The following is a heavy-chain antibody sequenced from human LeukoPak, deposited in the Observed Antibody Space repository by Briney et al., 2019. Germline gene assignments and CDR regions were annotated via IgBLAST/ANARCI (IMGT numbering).Heavy chain of an antibody. CDR2: ISGDVQAT. J-gene: IGHJ2*01. CDR1: GFTFSTHA. Sequence: GGSLRLSCEASGFTFSTHAMNWIRQTPGKGLEWLSVISGDVQATTYASSVKGRFTISRDNSKNTLYLEMNSLRVEDTAIYYCAKDGYYSSANHFARLHFDLWGRGTRVTVSS. D-gene: IGHD3-3*01. V-gene: IGHV3-23*01. CDR3: AKDGYYSSANHFARLHFDL.